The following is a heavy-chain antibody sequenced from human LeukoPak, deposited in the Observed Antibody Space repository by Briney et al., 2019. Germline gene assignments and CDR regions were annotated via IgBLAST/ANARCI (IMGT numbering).Heavy chain of an antibody. Sequence: ASVKVFRKGSGYTPPEISMQRGGQAPGKRAEGMGGFDPEDGETIYAQKFQGRVTMTEDTSTDTAYMELSSLRSEDTAVYYCATNLFYSSGWYHWFDPWGQGTLVTVSS. CDR2: FDPEDGET. CDR3: ATNLFYSSGWYHWFDP. V-gene: IGHV1-24*01. J-gene: IGHJ5*02. D-gene: IGHD6-19*01. CDR1: GYTPPEIS.